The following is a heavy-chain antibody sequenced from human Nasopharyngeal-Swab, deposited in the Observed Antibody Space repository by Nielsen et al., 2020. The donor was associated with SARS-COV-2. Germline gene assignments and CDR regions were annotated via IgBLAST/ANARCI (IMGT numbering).Heavy chain of an antibody. CDR1: GFTFSSYW. D-gene: IGHD3-3*01. J-gene: IGHJ4*02. CDR2: INSDGSST. Sequence: GESLKISCAASGFTFSSYWMHWVRQAPGKGLVWVSRINSDGSSTSYADSVKGRFTISRDNAKNTLYLQMNSLRAEDTAVYYCAKGERITIFGVVTPFDYWGQGTLVTVSS. CDR3: AKGERITIFGVVTPFDY. V-gene: IGHV3-74*01.